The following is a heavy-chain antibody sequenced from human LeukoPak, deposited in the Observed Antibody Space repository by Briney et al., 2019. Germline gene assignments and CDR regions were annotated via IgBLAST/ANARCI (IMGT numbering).Heavy chain of an antibody. Sequence: PVGSLRLSCAPSGFTFSSYAMHRVRQAPGKGLEWVAVISYDGSNKYYADSVKGRFTISRDNSKNTLYLQMNSLRAEDTAVYYCARDCGRDGYNSFDYWGQGTLVTVSS. CDR3: ARDCGRDGYNSFDY. D-gene: IGHD5-24*01. CDR1: GFTFSSYA. CDR2: ISYDGSNK. V-gene: IGHV3-30-3*01. J-gene: IGHJ4*02.